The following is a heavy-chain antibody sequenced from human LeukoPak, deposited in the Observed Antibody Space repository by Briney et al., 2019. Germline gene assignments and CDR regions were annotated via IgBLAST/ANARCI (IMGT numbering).Heavy chain of an antibody. CDR3: AKDEAAASFDY. CDR2: IKQDGSEK. V-gene: IGHV3-7*01. Sequence: GGSLRLSCAASGFTFSSYWMSWVRQAPGKGLEWVANIKQDGSEKYYVDSVKGRFTISRDNSKNTLYLQMNSLRAEDTAVYYCAKDEAAASFDYWGQGTLVTVSS. D-gene: IGHD6-13*01. CDR1: GFTFSSYW. J-gene: IGHJ4*02.